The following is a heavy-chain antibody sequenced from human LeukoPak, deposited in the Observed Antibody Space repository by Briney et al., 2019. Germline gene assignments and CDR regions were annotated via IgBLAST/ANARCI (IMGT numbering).Heavy chain of an antibody. D-gene: IGHD6-19*01. V-gene: IGHV3-23*01. CDR1: GFTFSSYG. J-gene: IGHJ4*02. CDR3: AKRHGGITVSSDPFDY. CDR2: INDGGTST. Sequence: GGYLRRSCAASGFTFSSYGMSWVRQAPGKGLEWVAGINDGGTSTYYADSVKGRLTISRDNYKLYLQMDSLRAEDTAVYYCAKRHGGITVSSDPFDYWGQGTLVTVSS.